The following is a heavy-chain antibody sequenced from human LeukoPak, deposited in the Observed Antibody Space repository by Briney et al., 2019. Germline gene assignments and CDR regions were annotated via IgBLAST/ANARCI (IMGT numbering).Heavy chain of an antibody. CDR2: INHSGST. J-gene: IGHJ4*02. CDR1: GGSFSGYY. V-gene: IGHV4-34*01. D-gene: IGHD3-22*01. CDR3: ARGGMMVVVFDY. Sequence: SETLSLTCAVYGGSFSGYYWSWIRQPPGKGLEWIGEINHSGSTNYSPSLKSRVTISVDTSKNQFSLKLSSVTAADTAVYYCARGGMMVVVFDYWGQGTLVTVSS.